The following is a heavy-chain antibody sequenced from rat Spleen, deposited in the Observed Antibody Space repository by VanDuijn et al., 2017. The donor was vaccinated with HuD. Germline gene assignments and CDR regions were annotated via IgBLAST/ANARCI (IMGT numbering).Heavy chain of an antibody. CDR3: ASLMYTPDYLGVMDV. CDR2: ITATGDNT. Sequence: EVQLVESDGGLVQPGRSLKLSCAASGFTFSDSGMAWVRQAPTKGLEWVATITATGDNTYFRDSVKGRFTISRDNAESTLYLQMDSLRSEATATYYCASLMYTPDYLGVMDVWGQGASVTVSS. CDR1: GFTFSDSG. J-gene: IGHJ4*01. D-gene: IGHD1-6*01. V-gene: IGHV5-29*01.